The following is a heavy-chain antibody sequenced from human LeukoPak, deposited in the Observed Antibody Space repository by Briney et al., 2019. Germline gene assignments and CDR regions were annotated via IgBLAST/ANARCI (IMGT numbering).Heavy chain of an antibody. J-gene: IGHJ5*02. Sequence: AAVKDSCLASGYTFTGFYIHWVRQAPGQGLEWMGYIYPISGDTNYAQKFQTRVTMTRDTTISIAYMDLSRLTSDDTAVYYCAREYAGATTNWLDPWGQGTLVTVSS. D-gene: IGHD1-26*01. CDR1: GYTFTGFY. CDR3: AREYAGATTNWLDP. V-gene: IGHV1-2*02. CDR2: IYPISGDT.